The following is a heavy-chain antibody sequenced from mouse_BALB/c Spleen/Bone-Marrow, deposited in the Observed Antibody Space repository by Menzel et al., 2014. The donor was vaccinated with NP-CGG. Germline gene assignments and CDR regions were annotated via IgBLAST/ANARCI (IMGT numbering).Heavy chain of an antibody. CDR2: IYPGDGDT. Sequence: LVESGPELVKPGASVKISCKASGYAFSSSWMNWVKQRPGQGLEWIGRIYPGDGDTNYNGKFKGEATLTADKSSSTAYMQLSSLTSVDSAVYFCARMGRLRRGDYWGQGTTLTVSS. V-gene: IGHV1-82*01. CDR1: GYAFSSSW. D-gene: IGHD2-4*01. J-gene: IGHJ2*01. CDR3: ARMGRLRRGDY.